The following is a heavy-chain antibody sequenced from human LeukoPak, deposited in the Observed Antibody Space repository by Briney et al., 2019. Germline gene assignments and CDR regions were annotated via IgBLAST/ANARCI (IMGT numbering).Heavy chain of an antibody. Sequence: SETLSLTCTVSGGSISSYYWSWIRQPPGKGLEWIGYIYYSGITNYNPSLKSRVTISIDTSKNHFSLQLSSVTAADTAVYYCASSHLYSSSWYLSGRFDFWGQGTLVTVSS. V-gene: IGHV4-59*01. D-gene: IGHD6-13*01. CDR2: IYYSGIT. J-gene: IGHJ4*02. CDR3: ASSHLYSSSWYLSGRFDF. CDR1: GGSISSYY.